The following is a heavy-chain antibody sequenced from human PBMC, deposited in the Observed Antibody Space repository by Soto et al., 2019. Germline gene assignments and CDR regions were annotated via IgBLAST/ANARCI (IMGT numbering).Heavy chain of an antibody. CDR2: ISSSSSTI. CDR3: ARDSYYYDSSGYLAHDY. CDR1: GFTFSSYS. J-gene: IGHJ4*02. V-gene: IGHV3-48*01. Sequence: PGGSLRLSCAASGFTFSSYSMNWVRQAPGKGLEWVSYISSSSSTIYYADSVKGRFTISRDNAKNSLYLQMNSLRAEDTAVYYCARDSYYYDSSGYLAHDYWGQGTLVTVSS. D-gene: IGHD3-22*01.